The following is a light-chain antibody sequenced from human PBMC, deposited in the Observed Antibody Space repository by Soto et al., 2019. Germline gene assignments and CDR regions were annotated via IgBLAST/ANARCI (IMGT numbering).Light chain of an antibody. J-gene: IGKJ5*01. CDR1: QSVSSSY. CDR3: QQYGSSPPIT. CDR2: AAS. Sequence: EIVLTQSPATLSLSPGERATLSCGASQSVSSSYLAWYQQKPGLAPRLLIYAASSRATGIPDRFSGSGSGTDFTLTIRRLEPEDFAVYYCQQYGSSPPITFGQGTRMEIK. V-gene: IGKV3D-20*01.